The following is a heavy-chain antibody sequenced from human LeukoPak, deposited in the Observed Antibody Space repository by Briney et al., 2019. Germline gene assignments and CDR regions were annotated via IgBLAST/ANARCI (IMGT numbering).Heavy chain of an antibody. CDR1: GFIFSNYA. V-gene: IGHV3-30*18. CDR3: VKVYPTVTTSSVLGS. J-gene: IGHJ4*02. Sequence: GGSLRLSCAASGFIFSNYAIHWVRQAPGRGLEWVAAVSYDGNLQHYADAVKGRFTVSRDNSKNTVFLQINSLRTEDSAVYWCVKVYPTVTTSSVLGSWGQGTLVTVSS. CDR2: VSYDGNLQ. D-gene: IGHD4-17*01.